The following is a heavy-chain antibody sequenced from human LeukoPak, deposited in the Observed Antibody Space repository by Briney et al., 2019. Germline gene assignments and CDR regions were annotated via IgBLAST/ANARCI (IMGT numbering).Heavy chain of an antibody. CDR3: ARDSERWFGEPVIYSDY. D-gene: IGHD3-10*01. J-gene: IGHJ4*02. V-gene: IGHV7-4-1*02. Sequence: GASVNVSCKASGYTFTSYAMNWVRQASGQGLERMGWINTNTGNPTYAQGFTGRFVFSLDTSVSTAYLQISSLKAEDTAVYYCARDSERWFGEPVIYSDYWGQGTLVTVSS. CDR2: INTNTGNP. CDR1: GYTFTSYA.